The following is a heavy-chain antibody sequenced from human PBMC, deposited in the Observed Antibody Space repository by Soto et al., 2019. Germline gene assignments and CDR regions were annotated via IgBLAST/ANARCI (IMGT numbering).Heavy chain of an antibody. D-gene: IGHD2-21*02. CDR1: GFTFSSYA. J-gene: IGHJ6*01. CDR2: ISYDGSNK. CDR3: ARPLVVVTPNGDGMDV. Sequence: QVQLVESGGGVVQPGRSLRLSCAASGFTFSSYAMHWVRQAPGKGLEWVAVISYDGSNKYYADSVKGRFTISRDNSKNTLYLQMNSLRAEDTAVYYCARPLVVVTPNGDGMDVW. V-gene: IGHV3-30-3*01.